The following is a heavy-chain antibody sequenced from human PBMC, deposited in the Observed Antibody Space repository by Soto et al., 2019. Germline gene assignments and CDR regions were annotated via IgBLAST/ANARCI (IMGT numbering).Heavy chain of an antibody. V-gene: IGHV3-23*01. CDR1: GLTFSSYA. Sequence: EVQLLESGGGLVQPGGSLRLSCAASGLTFSSYAMSWVRQAHGKGLEWVSAISGSGGSTYYADSVKGRFTISRDNSKNTLYLQMNSLRAEDTAVYYCAKDSVNYYDSSGYYGAFDIWGQGTMVTVSS. CDR2: ISGSGGST. CDR3: AKDSVNYYDSSGYYGAFDI. D-gene: IGHD3-22*01. J-gene: IGHJ3*02.